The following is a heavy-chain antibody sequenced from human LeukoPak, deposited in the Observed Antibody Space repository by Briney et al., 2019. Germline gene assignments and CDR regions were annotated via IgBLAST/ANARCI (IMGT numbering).Heavy chain of an antibody. CDR2: ISSSGSSI. Sequence: GGSLRLSCAASGFTFSSYSMNWVRQAPGKGLEWVSYISSSGSSIYYADSVKGRFTMSRDNAKNSPYLQMNSLSAEDTAVYYCTRPRTGTTDYWGQGTLVTVSS. J-gene: IGHJ4*02. D-gene: IGHD1-7*01. CDR3: TRPRTGTTDY. CDR1: GFTFSSYS. V-gene: IGHV3-21*01.